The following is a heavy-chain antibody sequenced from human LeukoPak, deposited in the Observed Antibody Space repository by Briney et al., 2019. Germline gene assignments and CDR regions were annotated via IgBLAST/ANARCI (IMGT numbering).Heavy chain of an antibody. CDR2: ISSSSNYI. CDR3: ARVTARYGVVVAATSDY. J-gene: IGHJ4*02. CDR1: GFTFSHYS. Sequence: GGSLRLSCAASGFTFSHYSMNWVRQAPGNGLEWVSSISSSSNYIYYADSVKGRFSISRDNAKNSVYLQMNSLRAEDTAVYYCARVTARYGVVVAATSDYWGQGTLVTVSS. V-gene: IGHV3-21*01. D-gene: IGHD2-15*01.